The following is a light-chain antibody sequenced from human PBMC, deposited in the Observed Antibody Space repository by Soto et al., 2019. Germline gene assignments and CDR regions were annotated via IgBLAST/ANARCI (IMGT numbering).Light chain of an antibody. J-gene: IGLJ3*02. CDR1: SSNIEVNY. CDR2: SNN. V-gene: IGLV1-47*02. CDR3: ATWDDNLSGWV. Sequence: QSVLTQPPSASGTPGHRVTISCSGSSSNIEVNYVYWYHQFPGTAPKLLIYSNNQRPSGVPDRFSGSKSGTSASLAISGLRSEDEVDYYCATWDDNLSGWVFGGGTKLTVL.